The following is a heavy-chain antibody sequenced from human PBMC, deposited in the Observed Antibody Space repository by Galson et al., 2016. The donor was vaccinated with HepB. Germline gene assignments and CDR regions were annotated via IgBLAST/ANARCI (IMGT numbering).Heavy chain of an antibody. CDR3: VRGPRNVDVVVGATPIELDAFDV. CDR1: GGSFRGYY. J-gene: IGHJ3*01. Sequence: SETLSLTCAVSGGSFRGYYWIWIRQPPGKGLEWIGEKDHTGSSNYNPSLKSRVTISVDTSKNQFSLRLTSVIAADTAVYYCVRGPRNVDVVVGATPIELDAFDVWGQGTMVTVSA. V-gene: IGHV4-34*01. CDR2: KDHTGSS. D-gene: IGHD2-15*01.